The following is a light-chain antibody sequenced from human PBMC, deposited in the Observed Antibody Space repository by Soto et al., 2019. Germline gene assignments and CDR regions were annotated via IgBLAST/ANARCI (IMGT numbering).Light chain of an antibody. CDR3: GSYTCSSTLYV. V-gene: IGLV2-14*01. CDR2: DVS. CDR1: STDVSGSKY. Sequence: QSVLTQPASVSGSPGQSITISCTGTSTDVSGSKYVAWYQQHPGKAPKLMIYDVSDRPSGVSNRFSGSKSGNTASLTISGLQAEDEADYYCGSYTCSSTLYVFGTGTKLTVL. J-gene: IGLJ1*01.